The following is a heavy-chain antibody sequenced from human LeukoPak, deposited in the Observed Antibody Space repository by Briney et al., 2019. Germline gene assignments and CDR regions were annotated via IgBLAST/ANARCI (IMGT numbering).Heavy chain of an antibody. CDR3: ARGDSSGWTNIDY. J-gene: IGHJ4*02. V-gene: IGHV3-33*01. Sequence: PGGSLRLSCAASGFTFSNYAMHWVRQAPGKGLEWVAIIWYDGSNKYYADSMKGRFAISRDNSKNTLYLQMNSLRAEDTAVYYCARGDSSGWTNIDYWGQGTLVTVSS. D-gene: IGHD6-19*01. CDR1: GFTFSNYA. CDR2: IWYDGSNK.